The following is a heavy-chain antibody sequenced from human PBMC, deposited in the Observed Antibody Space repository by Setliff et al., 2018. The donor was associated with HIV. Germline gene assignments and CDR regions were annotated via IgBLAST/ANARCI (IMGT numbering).Heavy chain of an antibody. D-gene: IGHD3-22*01. CDR3: ARERPGDHYESTGYQLADWFDP. CDR2: IIPIVTIA. J-gene: IGHJ5*02. Sequence: VQVSCKASGGSFTSYTFSWVRQAPGQGLEWMGRIIPIVTIAHYAEQFVGRVTITADKSTSTTYMEVSSLRSEDTAVYYCARERPGDHYESTGYQLADWFDPWGQGTLVTVSS. V-gene: IGHV1-69*04. CDR1: GGSFTSYT.